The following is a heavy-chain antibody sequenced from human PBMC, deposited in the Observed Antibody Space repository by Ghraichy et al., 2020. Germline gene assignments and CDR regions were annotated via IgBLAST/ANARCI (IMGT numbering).Heavy chain of an antibody. Sequence: GGSLRLSCAVSGVSVSSRYVNWFRQAPGKGLEWVAILYDDDRAFYADSLKGRFTISRDTSSNTLYLQMNSLTVGDTAIYYCARGFNPNLCDVWGQGTLVTAS. CDR3: ARGFNPNLCDV. CDR2: LYDDDRA. V-gene: IGHV3-53*01. D-gene: IGHD2-21*01. CDR1: GVSVSSRY. J-gene: IGHJ4*02.